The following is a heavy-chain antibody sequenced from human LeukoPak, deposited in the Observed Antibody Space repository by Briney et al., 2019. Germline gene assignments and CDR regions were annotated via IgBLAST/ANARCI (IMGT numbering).Heavy chain of an antibody. J-gene: IGHJ4*02. CDR1: GGSISSSRYS. CDR3: ARHGSTGYSSGWYYNY. D-gene: IGHD6-19*01. CDR2: IYYSGST. V-gene: IGHV4-39*01. Sequence: SETLSLTCTVSGGSISSSRYSWGWIRQPPGKGLEWIGSIYYSGSTYYHPSLKRRVTISVDTSKNQFSLKLSSVTAADTAVYYCARHGSTGYSSGWYYNYWGQGTLVTVSS.